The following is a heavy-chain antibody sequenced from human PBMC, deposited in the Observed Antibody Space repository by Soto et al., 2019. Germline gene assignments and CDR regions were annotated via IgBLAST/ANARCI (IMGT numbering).Heavy chain of an antibody. CDR2: ISGSGGST. CDR3: AKDRYAVSSSLNIY. D-gene: IGHD3-10*01. V-gene: IGHV3-23*01. CDR1: GFTFSSSA. J-gene: IGHJ4*02. Sequence: VQLLESGGGSVQPGGSLRLSCAASGFTFSSSAMSWDRQAPGKGLEWVSGISGSGGSTYYADSVKGRFTISRDNSKNTLFLQMNSLRVEDTALNYCAKDRYAVSSSLNIYWGQGRLVTVSS.